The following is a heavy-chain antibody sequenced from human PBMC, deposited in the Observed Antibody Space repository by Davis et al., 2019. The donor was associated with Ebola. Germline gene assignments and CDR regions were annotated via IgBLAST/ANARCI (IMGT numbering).Heavy chain of an antibody. Sequence: KVSCKGTGYRFTTYWIGWVRQMPGKGLEWMGTFYPTDSDVRYSPFFKGQVTMSGDNSISTAYLQWSSLETSDTAIYYCARGVVGGPADYWGQGSPVTVSS. V-gene: IGHV5-51*01. CDR2: FYPTDSDV. CDR3: ARGVVGGPADY. D-gene: IGHD2-15*01. CDR1: GYRFTTYW. J-gene: IGHJ4*02.